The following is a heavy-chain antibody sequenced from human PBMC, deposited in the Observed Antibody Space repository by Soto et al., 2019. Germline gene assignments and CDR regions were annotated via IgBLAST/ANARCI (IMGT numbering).Heavy chain of an antibody. Sequence: SVKVSCKASGGTFSSYAISWVRQAPGQGLEWMGGIIPIFGTANYAQKFQGRVTITADKSTSTAYMELSSLRSEDTAVYYCAREIAVAGTFFDYWGQGTLVTVSS. CDR3: AREIAVAGTFFDY. V-gene: IGHV1-69*06. CDR2: IIPIFGTA. J-gene: IGHJ4*02. CDR1: GGTFSSYA. D-gene: IGHD6-19*01.